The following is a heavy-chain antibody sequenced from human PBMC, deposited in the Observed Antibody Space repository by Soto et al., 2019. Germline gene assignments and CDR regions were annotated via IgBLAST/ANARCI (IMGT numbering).Heavy chain of an antibody. D-gene: IGHD2-15*01. CDR3: ARGIEWWSLPPEWSFDP. Sequence: QVQLQQSGPGLVKPSQTLSLTCAISGDSVSSNSAAWNWIRQSPSRGLEWLGRTYYRSKWYNDYAVSVNSRLTINPETSKNQFSLQLNSVTPEDTAVYYCARGIEWWSLPPEWSFDPWGQGTLVTVSS. CDR1: GDSVSSNSAA. CDR2: TYYRSKWYN. J-gene: IGHJ5*02. V-gene: IGHV6-1*01.